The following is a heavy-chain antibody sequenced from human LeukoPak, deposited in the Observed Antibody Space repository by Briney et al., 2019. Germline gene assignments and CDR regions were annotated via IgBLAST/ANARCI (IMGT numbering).Heavy chain of an antibody. CDR2: ISGSGGRT. J-gene: IGHJ3*02. Sequence: GSLRLSCTAAGFTFSNHGMNWVRQAPGKGLEWVSGISGSGGRTYYADSVKGRFTISRDNSKNTVYLQMNSLRAEDTAVYYCAKDRSYGAFEIWGQGTMVTVSS. D-gene: IGHD3-10*01. V-gene: IGHV3-23*01. CDR3: AKDRSYGAFEI. CDR1: GFTFSNHG.